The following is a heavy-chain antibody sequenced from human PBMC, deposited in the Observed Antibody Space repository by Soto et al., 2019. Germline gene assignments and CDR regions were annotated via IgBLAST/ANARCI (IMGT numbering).Heavy chain of an antibody. CDR2: IIPIFGTA. J-gene: IGHJ5*02. V-gene: IGHV1-69*13. D-gene: IGHD2-8*01. CDR1: GGTFSSYA. Sequence: SVKVSCKASGGTFSSYAISWVRQAPGQGLEWMGGIIPIFGTANYAQKFQGRVTITADESTSTAYMELSSLRSEDTAVYYCASRYCTNGVCYWGLDPWGQGTLVTVS. CDR3: ASRYCTNGVCYWGLDP.